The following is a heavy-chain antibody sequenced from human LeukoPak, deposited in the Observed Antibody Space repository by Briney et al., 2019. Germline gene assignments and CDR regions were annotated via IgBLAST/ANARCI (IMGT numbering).Heavy chain of an antibody. V-gene: IGHV3-23*01. D-gene: IGHD1-26*01. CDR1: GFTFSSYS. CDR2: ISDSGANT. J-gene: IGHJ5*02. CDR3: AKDYEPLVGVHRWGDWFDP. Sequence: GGSLRLSCAASGFTFSSYSMSWVRQAPGKGLEWVSIISDSGANTYYADSVRGRFTISRDNSKNTLYLQMNSLRAEDTAVYYCAKDYEPLVGVHRWGDWFDPWGQGTLVTVSS.